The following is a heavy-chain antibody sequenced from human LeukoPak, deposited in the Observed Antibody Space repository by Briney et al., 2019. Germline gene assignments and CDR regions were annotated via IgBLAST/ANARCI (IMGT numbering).Heavy chain of an antibody. CDR1: GGSISSSNW. CDR3: ARVYYSSGSYSNWFDP. CDR2: IYHSGST. D-gene: IGHD3-10*01. J-gene: IGHJ5*02. V-gene: IGHV4-4*02. Sequence: SGTLSLTCAVSGGSISSSNWWSWVRQPPGKGLGWIGEIYHSGSTNYNPSLKSRVTISVDKSKNQFSLKLSSVTAADTAVFYCARVYYSSGSYSNWFDPWGQGTLVTVSS.